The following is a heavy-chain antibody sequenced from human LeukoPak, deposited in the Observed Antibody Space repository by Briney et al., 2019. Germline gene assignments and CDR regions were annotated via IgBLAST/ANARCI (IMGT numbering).Heavy chain of an antibody. D-gene: IGHD3-10*01. Sequence: SETLSLTCTVSGGSISNFYWNWIRQPPGKGLEWIGHIYYSGSTNYNPSLKSRVTISVDTSKNQFSLKLSSVTAADTAVYYCARLLWFGESFDPWGQGTLVTVSS. J-gene: IGHJ5*02. CDR2: IYYSGST. V-gene: IGHV4-59*12. CDR3: ARLLWFGESFDP. CDR1: GGSISNFY.